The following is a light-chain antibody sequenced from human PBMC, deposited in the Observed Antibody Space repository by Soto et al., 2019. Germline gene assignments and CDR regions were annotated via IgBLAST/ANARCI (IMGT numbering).Light chain of an antibody. V-gene: IGKV1-5*03. CDR2: KAS. CDR3: QQSYSTPYS. Sequence: DIQMTQSPSSLSAFVGDSVPITCRASQRISRWLAWYQQKPGKAPKLMIHKASSLESGVPSRFSGSGSGTDFTLTISSLQPEDFATYYCQQSYSTPYSFGQGTKVDIK. J-gene: IGKJ2*01. CDR1: QRISRW.